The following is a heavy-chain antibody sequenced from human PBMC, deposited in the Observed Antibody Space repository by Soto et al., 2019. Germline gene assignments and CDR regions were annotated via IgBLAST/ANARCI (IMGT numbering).Heavy chain of an antibody. D-gene: IGHD2-2*01. CDR3: ARRYCGSTSCLMSYMDV. J-gene: IGHJ6*03. Sequence: GESLKISCKGSGYSFTSYWIGWVRQMPGKGLEWMGIIYPGDSDTRYSPSFQGQVTISADKSISTAYLQWSSLKASDTAMYYCARRYCGSTSCLMSYMDVWGKGTTVTVSS. CDR1: GYSFTSYW. V-gene: IGHV5-51*01. CDR2: IYPGDSDT.